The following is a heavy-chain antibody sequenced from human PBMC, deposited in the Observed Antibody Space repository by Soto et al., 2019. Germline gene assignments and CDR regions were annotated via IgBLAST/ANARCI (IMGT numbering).Heavy chain of an antibody. J-gene: IGHJ5*02. Sequence: NPSETLSLTCTVSGGSISSGDYYWSWIRQPPGKGLEWIGYIYYSGSTYYNPSLKSRVTISVDTSENQFSLKLSSVTAADTAVYYCAREEYSSSFTAAWNAKNWFDPWGQGTLVTVSS. CDR2: IYYSGST. CDR1: GGSISSGDYY. D-gene: IGHD6-13*01. CDR3: AREEYSSSFTAAWNAKNWFDP. V-gene: IGHV4-30-4*01.